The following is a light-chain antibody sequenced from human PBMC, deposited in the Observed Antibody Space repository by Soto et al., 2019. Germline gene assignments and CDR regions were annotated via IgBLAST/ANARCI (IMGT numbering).Light chain of an antibody. J-gene: IGKJ1*01. Sequence: EIVMTQSPATLSVSPGERATLSCRASQSVSSNLAWYQQKPGQAPRLLIYVASTSATGIPARFSGSGSGTEFTITISSLQSEDFAFYCRQHSNNWPRTFGQGTKVEIK. CDR3: QHSNNWPRT. CDR1: QSVSSN. CDR2: VAS. V-gene: IGKV3-15*01.